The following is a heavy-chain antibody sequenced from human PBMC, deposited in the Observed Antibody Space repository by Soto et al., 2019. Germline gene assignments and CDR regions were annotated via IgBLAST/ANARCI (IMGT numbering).Heavy chain of an antibody. CDR3: AKDRPAYGSGRFED. D-gene: IGHD3-10*01. CDR2: VSAGGGNT. Sequence: EVYLLESGGDFVQPWGSLRVSCAASGFAFSSYAMSWVRQAPGGGLEWVSSVSAGGGNTHYADSVKGRFIISRDNAKNTLFLQMNSLRGEDTAVYHCAKDRPAYGSGRFEDWGQGTLVTVSP. V-gene: IGHV3-23*01. CDR1: GFAFSSYA. J-gene: IGHJ4*02.